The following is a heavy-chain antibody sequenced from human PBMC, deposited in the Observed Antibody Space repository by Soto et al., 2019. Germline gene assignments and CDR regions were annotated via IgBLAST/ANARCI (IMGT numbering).Heavy chain of an antibody. J-gene: IGHJ6*02. CDR1: GGTFSSYA. Sequence: QVQLVQSGAEVKKPGSSVKVSCKASGGTFSSYAISWVRQAPGQGLEWMGGIIPIFGTANYAQKFQGRVKITADESTSTAYMELSSLRSEDTAVYYCARDSLETGTTSWPYYYGMDVWGQGTTVTVSS. V-gene: IGHV1-69*01. D-gene: IGHD1-1*01. CDR2: IIPIFGTA. CDR3: ARDSLETGTTSWPYYYGMDV.